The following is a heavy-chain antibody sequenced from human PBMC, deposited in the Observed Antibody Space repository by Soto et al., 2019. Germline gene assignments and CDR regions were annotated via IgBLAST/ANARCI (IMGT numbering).Heavy chain of an antibody. CDR1: GFIFSNYD. CDR3: AKAPEGYSSSWYDP. V-gene: IGHV3-23*01. D-gene: IGHD6-13*01. Sequence: EVQLLESGGGLVQPGGSLRLSCAASGFIFSNYDMSWVRQAPGKGLEWVSGTSASGETTYYADSVKGRFTMSRDNSKNTLYLQMNSLRAEDTAVYYCAKAPEGYSSSWYDPWGQGTLVTVSS. CDR2: TSASGETT. J-gene: IGHJ5*02.